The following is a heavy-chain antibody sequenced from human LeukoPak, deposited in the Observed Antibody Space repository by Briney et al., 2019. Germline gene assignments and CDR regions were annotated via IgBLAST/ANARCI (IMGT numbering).Heavy chain of an antibody. D-gene: IGHD3-22*01. CDR2: ISAYNGNT. CDR3: ARRETDYYDSSGLQFDY. V-gene: IGHV1-18*01. Sequence: ASVKVSCKASGYTFTSYGISWVRQAPGQGLEWMGWISAYNGNTNYAQKLQGRVTMTTDTSTSTAYMELRSLRSDDTAVYYCARRETDYYDSSGLQFDYWGQGTLVTVSS. CDR1: GYTFTSYG. J-gene: IGHJ4*02.